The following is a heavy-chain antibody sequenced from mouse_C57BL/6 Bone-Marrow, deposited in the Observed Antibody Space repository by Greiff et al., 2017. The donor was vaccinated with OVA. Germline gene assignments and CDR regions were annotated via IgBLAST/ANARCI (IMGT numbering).Heavy chain of an antibody. CDR3: ARAYYSNYAWFAY. Sequence: VKLQESGPGLVQPSQSLSITCTVSGFSLTSYGVHWVRQSPGKGLEWLGVIWSGGSTDYNAAFISRLSISKDNSKSQVFFKMNSLQADDTAIYYCARAYYSNYAWFAYWGQGTLVTVSA. CDR1: GFSLTSYG. V-gene: IGHV2-2*01. J-gene: IGHJ3*01. CDR2: IWSGGST. D-gene: IGHD2-5*01.